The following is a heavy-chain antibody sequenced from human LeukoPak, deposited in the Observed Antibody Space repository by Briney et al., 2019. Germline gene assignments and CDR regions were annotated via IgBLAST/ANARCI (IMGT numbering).Heavy chain of an antibody. Sequence: GASVKVSCKASGYTFSNYAIHWVRQAPGQRLEWMGWINAGTGNRKYSQKFQGRVSIARDTSASTAYMELSSLTSEDTALYYCARFDTALGFDYWGRGALVTVSS. V-gene: IGHV1-3*01. J-gene: IGHJ4*02. D-gene: IGHD2-2*02. CDR2: INAGTGNR. CDR1: GYTFSNYA. CDR3: ARFDTALGFDY.